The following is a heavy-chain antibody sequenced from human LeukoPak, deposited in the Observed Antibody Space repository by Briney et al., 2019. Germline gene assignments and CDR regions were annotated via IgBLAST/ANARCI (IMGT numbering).Heavy chain of an antibody. J-gene: IGHJ5*02. CDR2: IYYSGNT. CDR3: ASGLRRDWFDP. D-gene: IGHD2-21*01. CDR1: GGTISSYY. V-gene: IGHV4-59*01. Sequence: SETLSLTCTVSGGTISSYYWSWIRQSPGKGLEWIGFIYYSGNTNSNPSLKSRVTMSVDTSKNQFSLRLTSVTAADTAVYYCASGLRRDWFDPWGQGTLVTVSS.